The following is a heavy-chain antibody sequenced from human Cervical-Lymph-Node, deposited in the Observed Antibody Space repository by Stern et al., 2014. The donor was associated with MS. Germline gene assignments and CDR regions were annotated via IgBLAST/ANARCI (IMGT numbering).Heavy chain of an antibody. V-gene: IGHV3-11*01. CDR1: GFTFSDFY. D-gene: IGHD5-24*01. J-gene: IGHJ4*02. CDR3: ARDQDGYNRIDY. CDR2: ISPSGSTI. Sequence: VPLVESGGGLVKPGGSLRLSCAASGFTFSDFYMSWIRQAPGQGMEWISYISPSGSTIHFADSVKGRFTISRDNAKNSLYLQMNRLRAEDTAVYYCARDQDGYNRIDYWGQGTLVTVSS.